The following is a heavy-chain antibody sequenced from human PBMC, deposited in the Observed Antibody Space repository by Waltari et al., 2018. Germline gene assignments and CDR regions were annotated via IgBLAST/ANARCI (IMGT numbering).Heavy chain of an antibody. CDR1: GLSLSDRY. CDR3: VRDLVGAPY. J-gene: IGHJ4*02. D-gene: IGHD1-26*01. Sequence: EVLLVASGGGLVQPGGSLRLSCAASGLSLSDRYMDWVRQAPGKGLEWIGRTRDKAHFYTAEYAASVRGRFTISTDESTNSQYLQMNSLKTEDTAVYYCVRDLVGAPYWGQGTLVTVPS. V-gene: IGHV3-72*01. CDR2: TRDKAHFYTA.